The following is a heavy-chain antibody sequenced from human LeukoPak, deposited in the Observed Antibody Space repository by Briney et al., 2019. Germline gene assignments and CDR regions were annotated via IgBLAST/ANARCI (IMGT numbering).Heavy chain of an antibody. J-gene: IGHJ4*02. CDR3: ASSVGATIDY. V-gene: IGHV3-7*03. Sequence: PGGSLRLSCAASGFTFSSYWMSWVRQAPGKGLEWVANIKKDGSEKYYVDSVKGRFTVSRDNAKTSLYLQMNSLRAEDTAVYYCASSVGATIDYWGQGTLVTVSS. CDR1: GFTFSSYW. CDR2: IKKDGSEK. D-gene: IGHD1-26*01.